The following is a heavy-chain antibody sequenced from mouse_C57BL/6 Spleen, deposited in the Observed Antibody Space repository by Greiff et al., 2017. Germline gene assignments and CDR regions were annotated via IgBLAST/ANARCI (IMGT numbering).Heavy chain of an antibody. CDR3: ARGNGYWYFDV. Sequence: QVQLQQPGAELVMPGASVKMSCKASGYTFTSYWMHWVKQRPGQGLEWIGEIDPSDSSTNYNQKFKGKSTLTVDKSSSTAYMQLSSLTSEDSAVYYCARGNGYWYFDVWGTGTTVTVSS. CDR1: GYTFTSYW. J-gene: IGHJ1*03. V-gene: IGHV1-69*01. CDR2: IDPSDSST.